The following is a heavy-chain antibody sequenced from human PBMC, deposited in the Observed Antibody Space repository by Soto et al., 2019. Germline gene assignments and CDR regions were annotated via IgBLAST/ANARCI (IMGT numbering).Heavy chain of an antibody. CDR1: GYTFTGYY. Sequence: ASLKVCCESSGYTFTGYYMHWVRQAPGQGLEWRGWINPNSGGTNYAQKFQGWVTMTRDTSISTAYMELSRLRSDDTAVYYCARDKLELNSRPYGMDVWGQGTTVTVSS. D-gene: IGHD1-7*01. CDR2: INPNSGGT. CDR3: ARDKLELNSRPYGMDV. V-gene: IGHV1-2*04. J-gene: IGHJ6*02.